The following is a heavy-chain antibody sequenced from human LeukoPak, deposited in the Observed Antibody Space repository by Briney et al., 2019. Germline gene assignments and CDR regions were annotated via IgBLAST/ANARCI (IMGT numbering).Heavy chain of an antibody. V-gene: IGHV4-59*01. CDR2: IYYSGST. D-gene: IGHD2-15*01. J-gene: IGHJ5*02. Sequence: SETLSLTCTVSGGSISSYYWSWIRQPPGKGLEWIGYIYYSGSTNYNPSFKSRVTISVDTSKNQFSLKLSSVTAADTAVYYCARDLGYCSGGSCHNWFDPWGQGTLVTVSS. CDR3: ARDLGYCSGGSCHNWFDP. CDR1: GGSISSYY.